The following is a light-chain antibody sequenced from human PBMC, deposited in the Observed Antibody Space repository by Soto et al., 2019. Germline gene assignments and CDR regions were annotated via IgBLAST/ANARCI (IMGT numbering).Light chain of an antibody. Sequence: QSVLTQPASVSGSPGQSITISCTGTSSDVGSYDLVSWYQKRPGRAPRLMIFEVAKRPSGISTRFSGSKSGNTASLTISGLQAVDEADYFCCSYTSTNTLVFGGGTKLTVL. CDR3: CSYTSTNTLV. CDR2: EVA. V-gene: IGLV2-23*02. J-gene: IGLJ2*01. CDR1: SSDVGSYDL.